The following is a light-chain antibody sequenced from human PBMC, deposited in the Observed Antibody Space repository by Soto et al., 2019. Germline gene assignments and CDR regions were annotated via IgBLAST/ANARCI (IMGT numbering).Light chain of an antibody. CDR3: QQHGSSPIT. V-gene: IGKV3-20*01. Sequence: EILLTQSPATLSLSPGERATLSCRASQSVSSSYLAWYQQKPGRAPRLLIYGASSRATGIPDRFSGSGSGTDFTLTISRLEPEDFAVYYCQQHGSSPITFGQGTRLEI. CDR2: GAS. CDR1: QSVSSSY. J-gene: IGKJ5*01.